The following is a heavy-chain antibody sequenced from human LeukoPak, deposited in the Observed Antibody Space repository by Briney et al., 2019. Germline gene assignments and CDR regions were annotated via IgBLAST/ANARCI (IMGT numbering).Heavy chain of an antibody. CDR1: GGSFSGYY. Sequence: SETLSLTCAVCGGSFSGYYWSWIRQPPGKGLEWIGEINHSGSTNYNPSLKSRVTISVDTSKNQFSLKLSSVTAADTAVYYCARGRVGAARRNYYYYYMDVWGKGTTVTVSS. V-gene: IGHV4-34*01. CDR3: ARGRVGAARRNYYYYYMDV. J-gene: IGHJ6*03. D-gene: IGHD6-6*01. CDR2: INHSGST.